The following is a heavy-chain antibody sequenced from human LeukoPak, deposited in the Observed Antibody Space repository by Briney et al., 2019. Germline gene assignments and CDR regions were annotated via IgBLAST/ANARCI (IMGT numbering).Heavy chain of an antibody. D-gene: IGHD6-19*01. J-gene: IGHJ4*02. CDR2: ISKDGRNT. Sequence: PGRSLRLSCAASGFTFSTYAMHWVRQAPSKGLEWVALISKDGRNTYYADSVKGRFTISRDNSKNTLYLQMNSLRAEDTAVYYCARDHSSGWYSDYFDYWGQGTLVTVSS. CDR1: GFTFSTYA. CDR3: ARDHSSGWYSDYFDY. V-gene: IGHV3-30*03.